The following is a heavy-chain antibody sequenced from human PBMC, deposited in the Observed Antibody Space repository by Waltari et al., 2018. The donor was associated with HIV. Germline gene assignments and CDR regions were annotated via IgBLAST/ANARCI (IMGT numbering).Heavy chain of an antibody. Sequence: XCAXSGDSVSSNSAAWNWIKQSPSRGLGWLGRXXXXSKWYNDYAVXXXXXIXXHPDTSKNQFSLQLKSVTPEDTAVYYCVRGSGMNYYYYGMDVWGQGTTVTVSS. CDR2: XXXXSKWYN. D-gene: IGHD3-10*01. CDR1: GDSVSSNSAA. J-gene: IGHJ6*02. CDR3: VRGSGMNYYYYGMDV. V-gene: IGHV6-1*01.